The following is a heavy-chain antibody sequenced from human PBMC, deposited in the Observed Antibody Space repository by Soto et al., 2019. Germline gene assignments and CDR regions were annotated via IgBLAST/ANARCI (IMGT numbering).Heavy chain of an antibody. CDR2: IYSGGDT. Sequence: ELQLVASGGGLVQPGGSLRLTCAASGFTVSNNYLRWVRQAPGKGLEWVSLIYSGGDTYYADSVKGRFTISRDNSKNTLYLQMNSLRAEDTAVYYCPRDGTYNWVGGQGILVTVSS. CDR1: GFTVSNNY. V-gene: IGHV3-66*01. D-gene: IGHD1-1*01. J-gene: IGHJ4*02. CDR3: PRDGTYNWV.